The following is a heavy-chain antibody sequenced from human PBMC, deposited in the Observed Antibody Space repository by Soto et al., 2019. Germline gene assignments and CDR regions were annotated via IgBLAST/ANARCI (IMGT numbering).Heavy chain of an antibody. Sequence: PSETLSLTCTVSGGSISSGGYYCSWIRQHPGKGLEWIGYIYYSGSTYYNPSLKSRVTISVDTSKNQFSLKLSSVTAADTAVYYCARELLWFGSRLYYMDVWGKGTTVTVSS. CDR3: ARELLWFGSRLYYMDV. CDR2: IYYSGST. D-gene: IGHD3-10*01. V-gene: IGHV4-31*03. J-gene: IGHJ6*03. CDR1: GGSISSGGYY.